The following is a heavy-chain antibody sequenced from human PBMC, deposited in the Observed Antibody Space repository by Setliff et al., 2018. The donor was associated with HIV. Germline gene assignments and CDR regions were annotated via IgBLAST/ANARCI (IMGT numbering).Heavy chain of an antibody. CDR3: ARDRSRHYGAGGRLDV. D-gene: IGHD4-17*01. CDR2: FYYNGDS. V-gene: IGHV4-39*07. CDR1: GGSINSYY. J-gene: IGHJ6*04. Sequence: SETLSLTCTVSGGSINSYYWGWIRQPPGKGLEWIGTFYYNGDSRYNPSLKSRVTISVDTSKNQFSLKLSSVTAADTAVYYCARDRSRHYGAGGRLDVWGKGTTVTVSS.